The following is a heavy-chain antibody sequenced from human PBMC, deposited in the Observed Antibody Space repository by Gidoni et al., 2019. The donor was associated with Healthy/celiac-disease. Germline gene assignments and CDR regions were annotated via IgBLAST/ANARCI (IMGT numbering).Heavy chain of an antibody. CDR3: ARDVVAGTFDI. Sequence: EVQLVESGGGLVQPGGSLRLSCAAFGFTGNSSYMIWVRQAPGKGLEWVSVIYSGGSTYYADSVKGRFTISRDNSKNTLYLQMNSLRAEDTAVYYCARDVVAGTFDIWGQGTMVTVSS. CDR1: GFTGNSSY. J-gene: IGHJ3*02. D-gene: IGHD6-19*01. V-gene: IGHV3-66*01. CDR2: IYSGGST.